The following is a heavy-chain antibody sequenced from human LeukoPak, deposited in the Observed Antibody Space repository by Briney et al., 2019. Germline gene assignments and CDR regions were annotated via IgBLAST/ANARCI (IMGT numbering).Heavy chain of an antibody. Sequence: ASVKVSCKASGYTFTSYYMHWVRQAPGQGLEWMGIINPSGGSTSYAQKFQGRVTMTTDTSTSTAYMELRSLRSDDTAVYYCARVYSSSWSVYYYYMDVWGKGTTVTVSS. J-gene: IGHJ6*03. D-gene: IGHD6-13*01. V-gene: IGHV1-46*01. CDR3: ARVYSSSWSVYYYYMDV. CDR1: GYTFTSYY. CDR2: INPSGGST.